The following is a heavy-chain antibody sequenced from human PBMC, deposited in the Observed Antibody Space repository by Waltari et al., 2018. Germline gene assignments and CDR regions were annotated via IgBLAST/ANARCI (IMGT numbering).Heavy chain of an antibody. V-gene: IGHV1-2*07. CDR2: INPNSGGT. J-gene: IGHJ4*02. CDR3: ARCLAGLRFLQWLHFDS. D-gene: IGHD3-3*01. Sequence: QVQLVQSGAEVKKPGASVKVSCKASGYIFTGYYMHWVRQAPGQGLEWMCLINPNSGGTHSAHRFQGRVTMPRDTSISTVYMELSSLRSDDTAVYYCARCLAGLRFLQWLHFDSWGQGTLVTVSS. CDR1: GYIFTGYY.